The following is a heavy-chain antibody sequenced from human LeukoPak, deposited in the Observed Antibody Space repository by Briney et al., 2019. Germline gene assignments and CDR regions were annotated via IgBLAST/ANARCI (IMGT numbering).Heavy chain of an antibody. CDR2: INPNSGGT. D-gene: IGHD2-2*01. CDR3: ARDQDIVVVPAAMEEGIYYYYYGMDV. CDR1: GYTFTGYY. J-gene: IGHJ6*02. Sequence: ASVKVSCKASGYTFTGYYMHWVRQAPGQGLEWMGWINPNSGGTNYAQKFQGRVTMTRDTSISTAYMELSRLRSDDTAVYYCARDQDIVVVPAAMEEGIYYYYYGMDVWGQGTTVTVSS. V-gene: IGHV1-2*02.